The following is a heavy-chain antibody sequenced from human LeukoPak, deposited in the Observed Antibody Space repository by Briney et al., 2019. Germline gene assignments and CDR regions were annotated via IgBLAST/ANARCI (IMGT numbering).Heavy chain of an antibody. CDR2: ISDNGDST. D-gene: IGHD6-25*01. J-gene: IGHJ4*02. CDR3: AKSAIAAFDY. Sequence: QPGGSLRLSCEASGFTFSSYAMNWVRQAPGKGLEWVSGISDNGDSTYYTDSVKGRFTTSRDNSKNTLYLQMNSLRVEDTAVYYCAKSAIAAFDYWGQGTLVTVSS. V-gene: IGHV3-23*01. CDR1: GFTFSSYA.